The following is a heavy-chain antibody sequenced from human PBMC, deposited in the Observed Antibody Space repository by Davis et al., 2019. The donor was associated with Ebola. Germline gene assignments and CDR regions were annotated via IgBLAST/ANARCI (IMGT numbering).Heavy chain of an antibody. CDR2: IYYRGRT. Sequence: PSETLSLTCTVPGGSISSYYWSWTRQPPGKGLEWIGYIYYRGRTNYNPSLKSRVTISVDTSKNQFSLKLCSVTAADTAVYYCARVVIAAAGNKRGPYYYYYMDVWGKGTTVTVSS. J-gene: IGHJ6*03. D-gene: IGHD6-13*01. CDR1: GGSISSYY. CDR3: ARVVIAAAGNKRGPYYYYYMDV. V-gene: IGHV4-59*01.